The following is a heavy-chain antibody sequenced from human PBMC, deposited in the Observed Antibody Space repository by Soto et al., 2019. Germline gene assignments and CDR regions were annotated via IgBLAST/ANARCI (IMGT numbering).Heavy chain of an antibody. J-gene: IGHJ6*02. CDR3: ARGPIVGATKGYYYYYGMDV. V-gene: IGHV5-10-1*01. Sequence: PGESLKISCKGSGYSFTSYWISWVRQMPGKGLEWMGRIDHSDSYTNYSPSFQGHVTISADKSISTAYLQWSSLKASDTAMYYCARGPIVGATKGYYYYYGMDVWGQGTTVTVSS. CDR1: GYSFTSYW. CDR2: IDHSDSYT. D-gene: IGHD1-26*01.